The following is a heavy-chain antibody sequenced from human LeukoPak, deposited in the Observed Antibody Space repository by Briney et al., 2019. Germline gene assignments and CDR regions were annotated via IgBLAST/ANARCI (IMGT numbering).Heavy chain of an antibody. D-gene: IGHD3-3*01. Sequence: SETLSLTCTVSGSSISSSSYYWGWIRQPPGTGLEWIGSIYYSGSTYYNPSLKSRVTISVDTSKNQFSLKLSSVTAADTAVYYCARQPPTLDFWSGYMASQYYFDYWGQGTLVTVSS. CDR1: GSSISSSSYY. J-gene: IGHJ4*02. CDR2: IYYSGST. V-gene: IGHV4-39*01. CDR3: ARQPPTLDFWSGYMASQYYFDY.